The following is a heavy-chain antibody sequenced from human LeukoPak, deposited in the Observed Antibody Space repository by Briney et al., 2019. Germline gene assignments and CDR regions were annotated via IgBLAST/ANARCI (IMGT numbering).Heavy chain of an antibody. D-gene: IGHD6-19*01. CDR3: AREKSSSGWYPPPYYFDY. J-gene: IGHJ4*02. CDR2: IYTSGST. V-gene: IGHV4-4*07. Sequence: SETLSPTCAVYGGSFSGYYWSWIRQPAGKGLEWIGRIYTSGSTNYNPSLKSRVTISVDTSKNQFSLKLSSVTAADTAVYYCAREKSSSGWYPPPYYFDYWGQGTLVTVSS. CDR1: GGSFSGYY.